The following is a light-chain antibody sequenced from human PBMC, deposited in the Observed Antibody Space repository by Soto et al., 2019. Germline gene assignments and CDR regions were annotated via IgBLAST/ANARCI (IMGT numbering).Light chain of an antibody. CDR2: QAS. Sequence: DIQMTQSPSTLSASVVDRVTITCRASQSISNWLAWYQQKPGKAPTLLIYQASSLQNGVPARFSGSGSGTEFTLTVSSLQPDDFATYYCQRYNTYSRTFGQGTKLEIK. J-gene: IGKJ2*01. CDR3: QRYNTYSRT. CDR1: QSISNW. V-gene: IGKV1-5*03.